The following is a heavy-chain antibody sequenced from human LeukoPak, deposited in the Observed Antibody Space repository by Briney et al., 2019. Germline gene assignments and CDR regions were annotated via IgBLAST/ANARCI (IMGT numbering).Heavy chain of an antibody. CDR2: INPNSGGS. J-gene: IGHJ4*02. CDR1: GYTFTGYY. CDR3: ARGGRRRATTLDY. V-gene: IGHV1-2*02. Sequence: GGSVKVSCKASGYTFTGYYMHWVRQAPGQGLEWMGRINPNSGGSSYAQKFQGRITMTRDTSFNTAYMELSSLRSEDTAVYYCARGGRRRATTLDYWGQGTLVTVSS. D-gene: IGHD5-12*01.